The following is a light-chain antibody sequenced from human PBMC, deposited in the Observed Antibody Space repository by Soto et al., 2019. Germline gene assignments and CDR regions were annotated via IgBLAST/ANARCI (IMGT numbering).Light chain of an antibody. V-gene: IGLV1-40*01. CDR2: GNS. CDR1: TSNIGAGYD. CDR3: QSYDTSLSASV. J-gene: IGLJ2*01. Sequence: QSVLTQPPSVSGVPGQRVTIACTGSTSNIGAGYDVHWYQQLPGTAPKLLIYGNSNRPSGVPDRFSGSKSGTSASLAITGLQADDEADYYCQSYDTSLSASVFGGGTQLTVL.